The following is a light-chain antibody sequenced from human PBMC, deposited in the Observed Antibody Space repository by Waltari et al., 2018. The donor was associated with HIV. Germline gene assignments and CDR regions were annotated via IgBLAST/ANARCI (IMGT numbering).Light chain of an antibody. CDR2: RNN. CDR3: AAWDDTLSGPD. Sequence: QSVLTQPPSASGTPGQRVTLSCAGSRSNIGSNYVNWYQQLQGTAPKLLIYRNNERPSGVPDRCSGSKSGTSASLAISGLRSEDEADYYCAAWDDTLSGPDFGTGTKVTVL. CDR1: RSNIGSNY. V-gene: IGLV1-47*01. J-gene: IGLJ1*01.